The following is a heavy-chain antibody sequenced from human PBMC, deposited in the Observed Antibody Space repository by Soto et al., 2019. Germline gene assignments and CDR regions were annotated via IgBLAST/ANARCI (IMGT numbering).Heavy chain of an antibody. V-gene: IGHV4-4*02. CDR3: ARGRFYERKTYWYFDL. J-gene: IGHJ2*01. Sequence: QVQLQESGPGLVKPSGTLSLTCAVSGGSLSSSNWWSWVRQPPGKGLEWIGEIYHSGSTNYKPSLRSRVAISVDKPKTRFSLKLSSVPAADTAVYYWARGRFYERKTYWYFDLWGRGTLVTVSS. CDR1: GGSLSSSNW. D-gene: IGHD3-3*01. CDR2: IYHSGST.